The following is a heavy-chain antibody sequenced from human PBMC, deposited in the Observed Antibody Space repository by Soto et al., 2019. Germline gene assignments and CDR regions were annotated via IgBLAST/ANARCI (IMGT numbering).Heavy chain of an antibody. CDR2: INPLPTSGST. Sequence: QVQLVQSGAEVKKPGASVKVSGKASGYIFTNYYIHWVRQAPGQGLEWMAIINPLPTSGSTNYAQKFQGRVTVTRDTSTSTVYMELSSLRSEDTAIYYCARDLAAAAYWGQGTLVTVSS. J-gene: IGHJ4*02. D-gene: IGHD6-13*01. CDR1: GYIFTNYY. CDR3: ARDLAAAAY. V-gene: IGHV1-46*01.